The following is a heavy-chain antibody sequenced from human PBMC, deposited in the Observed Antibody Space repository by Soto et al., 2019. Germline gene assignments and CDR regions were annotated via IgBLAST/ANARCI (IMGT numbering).Heavy chain of an antibody. J-gene: IGHJ4*02. CDR1: GFTFSNYW. D-gene: IGHD4-17*01. CDR2: INTDGSST. V-gene: IGHV3-74*01. CDR3: AKDLHYGASDF. Sequence: EVQLVESGGGLVHPGGSLRLSCAASGFTFSNYWMHWVRQVPGKGLEWVSRINTDGSSTGYAASVKGRFTISRDNAKSTLYVQMNSLRAEDTAVYYCAKDLHYGASDFWGQGPLVTVSS.